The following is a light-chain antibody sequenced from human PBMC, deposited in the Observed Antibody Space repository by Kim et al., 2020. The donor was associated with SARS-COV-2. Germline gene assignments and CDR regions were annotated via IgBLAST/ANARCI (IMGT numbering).Light chain of an antibody. CDR3: QVWDTNTDHHV. J-gene: IGLJ1*01. Sequence: AQGEPARITCGGTNIGSKSVHWYQQRPGRAPVLVIYYDRDRPSGIPERFSGSNSGNTATLTISGVEAGDEADYYCQVWDTNTDHHVFGSGTKVTVL. CDR2: YDR. V-gene: IGLV3-21*01. CDR1: NIGSKS.